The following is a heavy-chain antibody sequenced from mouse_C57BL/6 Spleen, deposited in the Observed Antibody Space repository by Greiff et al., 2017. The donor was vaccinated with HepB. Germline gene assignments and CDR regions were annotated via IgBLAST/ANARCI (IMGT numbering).Heavy chain of an antibody. D-gene: IGHD1-1*01. CDR2: IDPSDSYT. Sequence: VQLQQPGAELVRPGTSVKLSCKASGYTFTSYWMHWVKQRPGQGLEWIGVIDPSDSYTNYNQKFKGKATLTVDTSSSTAYMQLSSLTSEDSAVYYCASFYYGSGYAMDYWGQGTSVTVSS. CDR1: GYTFTSYW. V-gene: IGHV1-59*01. J-gene: IGHJ4*01. CDR3: ASFYYGSGYAMDY.